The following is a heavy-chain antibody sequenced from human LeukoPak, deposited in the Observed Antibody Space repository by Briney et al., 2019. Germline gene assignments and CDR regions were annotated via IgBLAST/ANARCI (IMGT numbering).Heavy chain of an antibody. D-gene: IGHD2-15*01. CDR1: GFTISSYS. V-gene: IGHV3-21*01. CDR2: ISGGGRHI. J-gene: IGHJ3*02. CDR3: ARANLMGGISAAFDI. Sequence: GGSLRLSCAASGFTISSYSMNWVRQAPGKGLEWVSSISGGGRHIFYADSMKGRFTISRDNAKNSLFLQMNSLRAEDTAVYYCARANLMGGISAAFDIWGLGTMVTVSS.